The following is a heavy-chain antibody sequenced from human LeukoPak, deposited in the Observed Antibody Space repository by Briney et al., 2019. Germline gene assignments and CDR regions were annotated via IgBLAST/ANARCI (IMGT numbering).Heavy chain of an antibody. J-gene: IGHJ4*02. Sequence: SVKVSCKASADTFSTYTISWVRQAPGQGLEWVGGIVPILGTANYAQNFQGRVTITADTSTSTAYMEMDSLTSEDTAVFYCARDTYYYTRGYSYYFDDWGQGTLVTVSS. CDR3: ARDTYYYTRGYSYYFDD. D-gene: IGHD3-3*01. CDR1: ADTFSTYT. V-gene: IGHV1-69*08. CDR2: IVPILGTA.